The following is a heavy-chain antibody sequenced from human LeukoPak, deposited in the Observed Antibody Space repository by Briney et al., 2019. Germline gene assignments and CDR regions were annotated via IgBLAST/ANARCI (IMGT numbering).Heavy chain of an antibody. CDR3: APSHCSPYYFDY. Sequence: ASVKVSCKASGHTFSDNFVHWVRQAPGQGLEWMGWINPKSGDTNYAQKFQGRVTMTRDTSISTAHMELNRLRSDDTAVYYCAPSHCSPYYFDYWGQGTLVTVSS. CDR1: GHTFSDNF. V-gene: IGHV1-2*02. D-gene: IGHD2-15*01. J-gene: IGHJ4*02. CDR2: INPKSGDT.